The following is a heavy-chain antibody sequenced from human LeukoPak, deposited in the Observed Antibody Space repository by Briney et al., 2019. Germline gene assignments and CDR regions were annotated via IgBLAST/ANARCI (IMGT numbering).Heavy chain of an antibody. Sequence: GGSLRLSCVASGFTFSSCWMHWVRQVPGKGLVWVSRINSGGTTTNYADSVKGRFTISRDNAKNTLYLQMNSLRAEDTAVYYCGRETYTYDTSGPDHWGQGTLVTVSS. CDR2: INSGGTTT. D-gene: IGHD3-22*01. CDR1: GFTFSSCW. CDR3: GRETYTYDTSGPDH. V-gene: IGHV3-74*01. J-gene: IGHJ4*02.